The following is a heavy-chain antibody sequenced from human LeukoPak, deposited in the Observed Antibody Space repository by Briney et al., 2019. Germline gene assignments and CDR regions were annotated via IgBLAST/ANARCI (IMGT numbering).Heavy chain of an antibody. V-gene: IGHV3-49*04. CDR2: IRTKDFGGTT. J-gene: IGHJ4*02. Sequence: GGSLRLSCTASGFTFGDYSMSWVRQAPGKGLEYIGFIRTKDFGGTTEYAASVKGRFTISRDDSKSIAYLQMNSLKTEDTAVYYCTRDQTPYYWGQGTLVTVSS. CDR3: TRDQTPYY. CDR1: GFTFGDYS.